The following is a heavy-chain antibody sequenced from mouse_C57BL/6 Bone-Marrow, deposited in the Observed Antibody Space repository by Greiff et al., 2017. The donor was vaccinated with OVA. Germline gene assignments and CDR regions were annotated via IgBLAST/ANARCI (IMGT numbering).Heavy chain of an antibody. Sequence: VQLQESGPGLVAPSQSLSITCTVSGFSLTSYAISWVRQPPGKGLEWLGVIWTGGGTHYNSALKSRLSISKDNSKSQVFLKMNSLQTDDTARYYCARLRAGYFDYWGQGTTLTVSS. J-gene: IGHJ2*01. CDR3: ARLRAGYFDY. CDR1: GFSLTSYA. V-gene: IGHV2-9-1*01. CDR2: IWTGGGT.